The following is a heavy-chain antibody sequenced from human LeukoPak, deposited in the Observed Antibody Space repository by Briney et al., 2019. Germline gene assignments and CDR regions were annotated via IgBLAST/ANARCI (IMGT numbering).Heavy chain of an antibody. V-gene: IGHV3-30*18. J-gene: IGHJ6*02. D-gene: IGHD3-10*01. Sequence: GGSLRLSCAASEFTFSSYGMHWVRQAPGKGLEWVAVISYDGSNKYYVDSVKGRFTIPRDNSKNTLYLQMNSLRAEDTAVYYCAKDGPHYYGSGSFYNNYYGMDVWGQGTTVTVSS. CDR2: ISYDGSNK. CDR3: AKDGPHYYGSGSFYNNYYGMDV. CDR1: EFTFSSYG.